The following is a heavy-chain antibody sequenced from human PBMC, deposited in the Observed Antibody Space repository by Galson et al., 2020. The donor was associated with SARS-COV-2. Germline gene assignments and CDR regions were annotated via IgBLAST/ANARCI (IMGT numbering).Heavy chain of an antibody. V-gene: IGHV5-51*01. CDR3: ARASGVVVITSHFDY. D-gene: IGHD3-22*01. Sequence: GESLKISCQGSGYSFTSYWIGWVRQMPGKGLEWMGIIYPGDSDTRYSPSFQGQVTISADKSISTAYLQWSRLKASDTAMYYCARASGVVVITSHFDYWGQGTLVTGSA. CDR1: GYSFTSYW. CDR2: IYPGDSDT. J-gene: IGHJ4*02.